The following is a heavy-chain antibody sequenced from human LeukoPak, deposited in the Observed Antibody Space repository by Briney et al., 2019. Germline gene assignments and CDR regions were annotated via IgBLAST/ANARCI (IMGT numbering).Heavy chain of an antibody. V-gene: IGHV4-61*02. CDR2: IYTSGST. CDR3: ARAPLYCNSISCYAFDI. Sequence: SETLSLTCTVSNVSISSGSHYWSWIRQPAGKGLEWIGRIYTSGSTNYNPSLKSRVTMSVDTSKNQFSLKLSSVTAADTAVYYCARAPLYCNSISCYAFDIWGQGTMVTVSS. CDR1: NVSISSGSHY. D-gene: IGHD2-2*01. J-gene: IGHJ3*02.